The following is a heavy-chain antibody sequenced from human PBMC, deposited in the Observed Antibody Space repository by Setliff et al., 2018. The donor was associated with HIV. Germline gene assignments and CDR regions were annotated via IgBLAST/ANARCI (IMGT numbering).Heavy chain of an antibody. D-gene: IGHD1-26*01. V-gene: IGHV3-23*01. CDR2: ISGSDYST. CDR1: GFTFSSFA. CDR3: HHFCYSPYCHRTLGN. J-gene: IGHJ4*02. Sequence: LRLSCAASGFTFSSFAMSWVRQAPGKGLEWVSVISGSDYSTHYADSVKGRLTISRDDSKNTLYLQMNRLRADDTAVYYCHHFCYSPYCHRTLGNWGRGTLVTVSS.